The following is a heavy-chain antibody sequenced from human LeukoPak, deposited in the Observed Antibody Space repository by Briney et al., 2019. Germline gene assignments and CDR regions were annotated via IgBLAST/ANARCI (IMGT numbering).Heavy chain of an antibody. D-gene: IGHD2-21*01. CDR2: INPNSGGT. Sequence: ASVKVSCKTSGYSFTDYYMHWVRQAPGQGLEWMGWINPNSGGTSSAQKFQGRVTMTRNTSITTVYMEVSWLTSDDTAIYYCARADRLDGGPYLIGPWGQGTLVTVSS. CDR3: ARADRLDGGPYLIGP. V-gene: IGHV1-2*02. CDR1: GYSFTDYY. J-gene: IGHJ5*02.